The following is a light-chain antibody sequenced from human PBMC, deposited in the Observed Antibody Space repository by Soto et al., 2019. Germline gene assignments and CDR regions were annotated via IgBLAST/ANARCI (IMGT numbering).Light chain of an antibody. CDR3: QKYNSVPPA. CDR1: H. J-gene: IGKJ5*01. V-gene: IGKV1-27*01. CDR2: AAS. Sequence: DIQMTQSPSSLSASVGDRVTITCRASHLAWYQQKPGKVPKLLIYAASTLQSGVPSRFSGSGSGTDFTLTISSLQPEDVATYYCQKYNSVPPAFGQGTRLEIK.